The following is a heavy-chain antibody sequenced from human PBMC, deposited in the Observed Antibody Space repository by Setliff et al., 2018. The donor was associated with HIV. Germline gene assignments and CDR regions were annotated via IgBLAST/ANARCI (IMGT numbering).Heavy chain of an antibody. CDR1: GYTFSGYY. CDR3: ARDGDYYDSSGYYYFPFYFDY. CDR2: INPNSGGT. V-gene: IGHV1-2*02. Sequence: VKVSCKASGYTFSGYYMHWVRQAPGQGLEWMGWINPNSGGTNYAQNFQGRVTMTRDTSISTAYMDLSRLRSDDTAVYYCARDGDYYDSSGYYYFPFYFDYWGQGTLVTVSS. D-gene: IGHD3-22*01. J-gene: IGHJ4*02.